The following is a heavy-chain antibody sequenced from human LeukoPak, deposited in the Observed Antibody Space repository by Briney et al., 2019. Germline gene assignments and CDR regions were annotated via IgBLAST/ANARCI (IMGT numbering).Heavy chain of an antibody. D-gene: IGHD1-7*01. CDR3: ARELLELRTDYYYMDV. Sequence: ASVKVSCKVSGYTLTELSMHWVRQAPGKGLEWMGGFDPEDGETIYAQKFQGRVTMTEDTSTDTAYMELSSLRSEDTAVYYCARELLELRTDYYYMDVWGKGTTVTVSS. J-gene: IGHJ6*03. CDR1: GYTLTELS. V-gene: IGHV1-24*01. CDR2: FDPEDGET.